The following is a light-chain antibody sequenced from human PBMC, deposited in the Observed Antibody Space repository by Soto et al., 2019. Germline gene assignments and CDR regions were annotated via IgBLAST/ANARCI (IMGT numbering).Light chain of an antibody. V-gene: IGLV2-8*01. Sequence: QSALTPPPSASGSPGQSVTISFTGTSSDVGGYNYVSWYQQHPGKAPKLMIYEVSKRPSGVPDRFSGSKSGNTSSLTVSGLQAEDEADYYCSSYGGSNNYVFGTGTKVTVL. J-gene: IGLJ1*01. CDR3: SSYGGSNNYV. CDR2: EVS. CDR1: SSDVGGYNY.